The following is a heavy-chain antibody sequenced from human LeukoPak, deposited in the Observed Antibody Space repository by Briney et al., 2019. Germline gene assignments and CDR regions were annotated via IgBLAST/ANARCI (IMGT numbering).Heavy chain of an antibody. CDR2: IRSKANRYAT. J-gene: IGHJ4*02. V-gene: IGHV3-73*01. CDR1: GFTFSGSA. Sequence: GGSLRLSGAASGFTFSGSAMHWVRQASGKGLEWVGRIRSKANRYATAYAASVKGRFTISRDDSKNTADLQMNRLTTEDTAVYYCTRHPHYYGSSGYYSSWGQGTLVTVSS. D-gene: IGHD3-22*01. CDR3: TRHPHYYGSSGYYSS.